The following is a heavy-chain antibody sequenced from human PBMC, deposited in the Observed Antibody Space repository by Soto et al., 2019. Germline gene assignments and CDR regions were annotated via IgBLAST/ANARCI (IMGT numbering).Heavy chain of an antibody. D-gene: IGHD6-19*01. CDR3: AREVDGGYNY. J-gene: IGHJ4*02. CDR2: IHYSGST. CDR1: GGSISSYY. Sequence: PSETLSLTCTVSGGSISSYYWSWIRQPPGKGLEWIGYIHYSGSTNYNPSLKSRVTISVDTSKNQFSLKLSPVTAADAAVYYCAREVDGGYNYWGQGTLVTVSS. V-gene: IGHV4-59*01.